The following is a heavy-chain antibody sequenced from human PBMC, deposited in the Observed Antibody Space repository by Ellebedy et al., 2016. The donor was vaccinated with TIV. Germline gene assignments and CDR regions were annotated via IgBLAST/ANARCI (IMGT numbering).Heavy chain of an antibody. CDR2: INNDGSST. V-gene: IGHV3-74*01. J-gene: IGHJ6*02. Sequence: GESLKISCAASGFTLSGHWMHWVRQVPGKGLVWVSRINNDGSSTSYADSVKGRFTISRDNVKNTLYLQMNSLRAEDTAIYYCARAGSRLGLNVWGQGTTVTVSS. D-gene: IGHD2-15*01. CDR1: GFTLSGHW. CDR3: ARAGSRLGLNV.